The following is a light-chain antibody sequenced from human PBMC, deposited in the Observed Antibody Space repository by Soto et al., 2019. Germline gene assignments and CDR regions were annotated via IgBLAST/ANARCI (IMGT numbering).Light chain of an antibody. J-gene: IGKJ3*01. Sequence: IVLTQSPATLSLSPGERATLSCRSSQSISSYLACYQQKPDQAPRLLIYDASNRATGIPARFSGSGSGTDFTLTISRLEPADFAVYYCRQRSTWPFTFGPGTKADIK. CDR3: RQRSTWPFT. CDR1: QSISSY. V-gene: IGKV3-11*01. CDR2: DAS.